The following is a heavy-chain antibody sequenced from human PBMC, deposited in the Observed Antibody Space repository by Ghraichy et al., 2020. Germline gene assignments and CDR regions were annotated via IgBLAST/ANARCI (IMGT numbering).Heavy chain of an antibody. V-gene: IGHV4-38-2*02. D-gene: IGHD3-22*01. CDR1: GYSISSGYY. J-gene: IGHJ6*03. CDR2: IYHSGST. CDR3: ASEHYDSSGWPYYYYYMDV. Sequence: SETLSLTCTVSGYSISSGYYWGWIRQPPGKGLEWIGSIYHSGSTYYNPSLKSRVTISVDTSKNQFSLKLSSVTAADTAVYYCASEHYDSSGWPYYYYYMDVWGKGTTVTVSS.